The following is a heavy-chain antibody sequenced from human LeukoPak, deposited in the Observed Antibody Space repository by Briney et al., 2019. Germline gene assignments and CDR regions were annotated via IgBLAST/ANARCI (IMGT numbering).Heavy chain of an antibody. D-gene: IGHD3-3*01. V-gene: IGHV3-23*01. CDR2: ISGSGGST. J-gene: IGHJ4*02. CDR1: GFTFSSYA. Sequence: GGSLRLSCAASGFTFSSYAMSWVRQAPGKGLEGVSAISGSGGSTYYADSVKGRFTISRDNSKNTLYLQMNSLRAEDTAVYYCAKCGSGRYDFWSGYNYWGQGTLVTVSS. CDR3: AKCGSGRYDFWSGYNY.